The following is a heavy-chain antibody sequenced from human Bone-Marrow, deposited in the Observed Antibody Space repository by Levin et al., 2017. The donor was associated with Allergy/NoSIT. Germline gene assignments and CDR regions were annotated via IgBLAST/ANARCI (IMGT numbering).Heavy chain of an antibody. CDR1: GGSFSGYY. Sequence: SQTLSLTCAVYGGSFSGYYWSWIRQPPGKGLEWIGEINHSGSTNYNPSLKSRVTISVDTSKNQFSLKLSSVTAADTAVYYCARDRFYSSSWYGRFDYWGQGTLVTVSS. V-gene: IGHV4-34*01. CDR2: INHSGST. CDR3: ARDRFYSSSWYGRFDY. J-gene: IGHJ4*02. D-gene: IGHD6-13*01.